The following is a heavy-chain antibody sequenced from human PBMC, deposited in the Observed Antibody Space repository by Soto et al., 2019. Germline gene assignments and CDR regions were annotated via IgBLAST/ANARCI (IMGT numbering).Heavy chain of an antibody. J-gene: IGHJ3*02. CDR3: PKDVRRGDSSGYYCAAPAFDI. CDR2: ISGSGGST. V-gene: IGHV3-23*01. D-gene: IGHD3-22*01. CDR1: GFTFSSYA. Sequence: EVQLLESGGGLVQPGGSLRLSCAASGFTFSSYAMSWVRQAPGKGLEWVSAISGSGGSTYYADSVKGRFTISRDNSKNTLYLQMNSLRAEDTAVYYCPKDVRRGDSSGYYCAAPAFDIWGQGTMVTVSS.